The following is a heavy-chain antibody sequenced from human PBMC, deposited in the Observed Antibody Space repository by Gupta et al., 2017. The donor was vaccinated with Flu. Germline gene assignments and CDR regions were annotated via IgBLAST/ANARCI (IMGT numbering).Heavy chain of an antibody. V-gene: IGHV4-61*02. CDR2: IYSSGTP. CDR3: ARDPAPDTFDI. CDR1: GGSISRGSYH. J-gene: IGHJ3*02. Sequence: VQLQESGPGLVKPSQTLSLTCTVSGGSISRGSYHWSWIRQPAGKGLAWIGRIYSSGTPEYNPSLKSGVTVSLDTAKNQFSLKLSSVTAADTAVYYCARDPAPDTFDIWGQGTMVTVSS.